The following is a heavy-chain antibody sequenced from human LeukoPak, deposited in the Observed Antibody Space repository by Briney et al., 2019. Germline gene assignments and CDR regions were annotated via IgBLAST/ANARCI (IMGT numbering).Heavy chain of an antibody. CDR2: FDPEDGET. D-gene: IGHD3-10*01. J-gene: IGHJ4*02. CDR3: ATAGRRWFGELSPNFDY. V-gene: IGHV1-24*01. CDR1: GYTLTELS. Sequence: ASVKVSCKVSGYTLTELSMRWVRQAPGKGLERMGGFDPEDGETIYAQKFQGRVTMTEDTSTDTAYMELSSLRSEDTAVYYCATAGRRWFGELSPNFDYWGQGTLVTVSS.